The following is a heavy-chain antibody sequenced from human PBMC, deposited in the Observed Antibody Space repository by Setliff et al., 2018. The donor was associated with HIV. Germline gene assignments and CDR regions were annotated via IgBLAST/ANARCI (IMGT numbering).Heavy chain of an antibody. CDR2: IYFSGST. J-gene: IGHJ5*02. CDR1: GGSLSTSSFY. V-gene: IGHV4-39*01. D-gene: IGHD4-17*01. CDR3: ARHRSYGDYDPNWFDP. Sequence: SETLSLTCTVSGGSLSTSSFYWGWIRQPPGKGLQWFGSIYFSGSTYYNPSLKSRVTISVDTSKNQFSLKLRSVAAADTGIYYCARHRSYGDYDPNWFDPWGQGTLVTVSS.